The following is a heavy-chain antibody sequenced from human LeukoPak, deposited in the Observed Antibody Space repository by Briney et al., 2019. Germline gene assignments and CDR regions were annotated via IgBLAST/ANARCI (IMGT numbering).Heavy chain of an antibody. D-gene: IGHD6-19*01. CDR2: ISAYNGDT. J-gene: IGHJ4*02. Sequence: ASVNVSYKASVYTFTSYGISWVRQAPGQGLEGMGWISAYNGDTNYAQKLQGRVTMTTDTSTSTAYMELRSLRSDDTAVYYCARALTSIAVAGTNDYWGQGTLVTVSS. CDR3: ARALTSIAVAGTNDY. CDR1: VYTFTSYG. V-gene: IGHV1-18*01.